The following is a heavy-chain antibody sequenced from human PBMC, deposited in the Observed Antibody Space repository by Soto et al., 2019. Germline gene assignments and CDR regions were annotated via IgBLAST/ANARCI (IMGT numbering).Heavy chain of an antibody. CDR1: GYTFSTYY. J-gene: IGHJ4*02. CDR3: ARYDYNGYSFDY. Sequence: ASVKVSCXASGYTFSTYYMHWVRQAPGQGYEWMGIINPSGGSTTYAQKFQGRVTMTRDTSTTTVYMELSSLRSEDTAVYYCARYDYNGYSFDYWGQGTLVTLSS. D-gene: IGHD4-4*01. CDR2: INPSGGST. V-gene: IGHV1-46*01.